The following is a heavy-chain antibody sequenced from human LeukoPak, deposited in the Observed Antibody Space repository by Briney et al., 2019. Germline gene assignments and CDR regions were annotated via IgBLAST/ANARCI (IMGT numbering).Heavy chain of an antibody. CDR3: VRHVPVSYPSGFDY. Sequence: GESLKISCKGSGYNFATKWIGWVRQMPGKGLEWLGSIYPGDSDTRYSPSFQGQVTISADKSINTAYLQWSSLKASDTAIYYCVRHVPVSYPSGFDYWGQGTLVTVSS. CDR1: GYNFATKW. D-gene: IGHD3-10*01. V-gene: IGHV5-51*01. CDR2: IYPGDSDT. J-gene: IGHJ4*02.